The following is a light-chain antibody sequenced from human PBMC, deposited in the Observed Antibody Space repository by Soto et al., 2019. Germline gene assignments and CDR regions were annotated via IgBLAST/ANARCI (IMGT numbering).Light chain of an antibody. Sequence: QSVLTQPPSVSGAPGQRVSISCAGSTSNIGAGYDVHWYQHLPGRDPKVLIYGNNHRPSGVADRFSGSISGTSASLAITGLQAEDEAEYFCQSYDNTLNVVFSGGTKLTVL. CDR2: GNN. J-gene: IGLJ3*02. CDR3: QSYDNTLNVV. CDR1: TSNIGAGYD. V-gene: IGLV1-40*01.